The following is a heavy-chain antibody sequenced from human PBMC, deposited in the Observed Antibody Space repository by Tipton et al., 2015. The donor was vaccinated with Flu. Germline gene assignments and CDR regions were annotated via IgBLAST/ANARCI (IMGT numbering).Heavy chain of an antibody. CDR1: GFTFDHYA. CDR3: AKDHSRSPAAIDQEHFDV. V-gene: IGHV3-23*01. Sequence: SLRLSCAASGFTFDHYAMSWVRQAAGRGLEWVSGITGSDTFYADSVRGRFTVFGDNSRTIVYLQMNSLRVEDTAIYYCAKDHSRSPAAIDQEHFDVWGQATTVTVSS. D-gene: IGHD1/OR15-1a*01. CDR2: ITGSDT. J-gene: IGHJ3*01.